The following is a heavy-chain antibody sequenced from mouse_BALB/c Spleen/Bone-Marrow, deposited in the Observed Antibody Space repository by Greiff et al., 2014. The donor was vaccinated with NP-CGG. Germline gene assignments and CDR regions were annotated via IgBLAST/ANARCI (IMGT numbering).Heavy chain of an antibody. V-gene: IGHV1-14*01. Sequence: EVNLVESGPELVKPGASVKMSCKASGYTFASYIMHWVKQKPGQGLEWIGYINPHNDGTKYNEKFKGKATLTSDKSSSTAYMELSSLTSEDSAVYYCARRWLPYAMDYWGQGTSVTVSS. J-gene: IGHJ4*01. CDR3: ARRWLPYAMDY. CDR1: GYTFASYI. D-gene: IGHD2-3*01. CDR2: INPHNDGT.